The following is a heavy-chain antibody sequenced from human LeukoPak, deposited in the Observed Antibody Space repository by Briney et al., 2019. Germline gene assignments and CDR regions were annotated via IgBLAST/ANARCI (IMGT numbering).Heavy chain of an antibody. Sequence: GGSLRLSCAASGFTFSSYWMSWVRQAPGKGLEWVANIKQDGSEKYYVDSVKGRFTISRDNAKNSLYLQMNSLRAEDTAVYYCAREEGPVGVHHYYYYMDVWGKGTTVTVSS. D-gene: IGHD1-26*01. CDR3: AREEGPVGVHHYYYYMDV. CDR2: IKQDGSEK. V-gene: IGHV3-7*01. CDR1: GFTFSSYW. J-gene: IGHJ6*03.